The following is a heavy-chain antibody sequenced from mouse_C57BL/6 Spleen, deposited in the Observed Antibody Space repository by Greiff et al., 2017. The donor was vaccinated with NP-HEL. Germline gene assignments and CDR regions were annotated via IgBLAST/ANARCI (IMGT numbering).Heavy chain of an antibody. V-gene: IGHV1-82*01. D-gene: IGHD1-1*01. CDR3: ARREGLYYYGSSHTFFDY. J-gene: IGHJ2*01. Sequence: VKLVESGPELVKPGASVKISCKASGYAFSSSWMNWVKQRPGKGLEWIGRIYPGDGDTNYNGKFKGKATLTADKSSSTAYMQLSSLTSEDSAVYFCARREGLYYYGSSHTFFDYWGQGTTLTVSS. CDR1: GYAFSSSW. CDR2: IYPGDGDT.